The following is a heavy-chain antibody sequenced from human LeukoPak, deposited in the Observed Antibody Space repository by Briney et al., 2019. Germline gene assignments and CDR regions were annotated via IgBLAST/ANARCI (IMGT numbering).Heavy chain of an antibody. CDR2: FKTKTDGGTT. V-gene: IGHV3-15*01. D-gene: IGHD6-6*01. Sequence: GGSLRLSCAASGFTFSNAWMSWVRQVPGKGLEWVGRFKTKTDGGTTDYAAPVKGRFTISRDDSKNTLYLQMNSLKTEDTAVYYCTTVFGVDQLVLDFWGQGTLVTVSS. CDR3: TTVFGVDQLVLDF. J-gene: IGHJ4*02. CDR1: GFTFSNAW.